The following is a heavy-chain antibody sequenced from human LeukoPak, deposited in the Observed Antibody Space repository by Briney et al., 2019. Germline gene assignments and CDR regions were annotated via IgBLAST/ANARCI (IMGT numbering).Heavy chain of an antibody. CDR1: GFIFSNYY. V-gene: IGHV3-74*01. CDR3: ARGGYGHNMDV. D-gene: IGHD3-10*01. CDR2: IKSAGIDT. J-gene: IGHJ6*03. Sequence: GGSLRLSCVGSGFIFSNYYMYWVRQAPGKGLVWVSRIKSAGIDTIYADSVKGRFTVSRDDAKNTVYLQMSSLRAEDTAVYYCARGGYGHNMDVWGEGTTVTVSS.